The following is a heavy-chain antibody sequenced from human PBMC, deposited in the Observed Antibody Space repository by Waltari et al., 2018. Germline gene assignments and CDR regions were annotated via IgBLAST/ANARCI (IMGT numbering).Heavy chain of an antibody. CDR3: VREKDLNGGCVYDS. CDR1: GFTFSNDW. D-gene: IGHD2-8*01. J-gene: IGHJ4*02. V-gene: IGHV3-74*01. Sequence: EVQLVESGGGRVQPGGSLSLSCSAPGFTFSNDWMDWVRQVPGKGLVRVGRTNKDGNGTSYADSVEGRLTISRDNAKNTLHLQMTSLTAEDTAVYYCVREKDLNGGCVYDSWGRGTLVTVSS. CDR2: TNKDGNGT.